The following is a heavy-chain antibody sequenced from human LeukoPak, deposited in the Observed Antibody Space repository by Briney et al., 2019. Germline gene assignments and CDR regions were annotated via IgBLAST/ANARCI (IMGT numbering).Heavy chain of an antibody. V-gene: IGHV1-2*02. D-gene: IGHD2-15*01. CDR1: GYTFTGYY. J-gene: IGHJ4*02. CDR2: INPNSGGT. Sequence: ASVKVSCKSSGYTFTGYYMHWVRQAPGQGLEWMGWINPNSGGTNYAQKFQGRVTMTRDTSISSAYMELSRLRSDDTAVYYCARGPLRAVVVTTFDYWGQGTLVTVSS. CDR3: ARGPLRAVVVTTFDY.